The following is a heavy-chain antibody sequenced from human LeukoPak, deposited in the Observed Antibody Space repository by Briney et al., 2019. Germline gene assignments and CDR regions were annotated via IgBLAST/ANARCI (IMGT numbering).Heavy chain of an antibody. J-gene: IGHJ4*02. D-gene: IGHD1-26*01. CDR3: ARAAVGATADFDY. V-gene: IGHV1-2*02. CDR1: GYTFTGYY. Sequence: ASVKVSCKASGYTFTGYYMHWVRQAPGQGLEWMGWINPNSGGTNYAQKFQGSVTMTRDTSISTAYMELSRLRSDDTAVYYCARAAVGATADFDYWGQGTLVTVSS. CDR2: INPNSGGT.